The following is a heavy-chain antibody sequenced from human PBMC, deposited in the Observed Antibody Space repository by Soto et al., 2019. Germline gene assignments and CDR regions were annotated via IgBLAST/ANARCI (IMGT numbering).Heavy chain of an antibody. D-gene: IGHD6-25*01. V-gene: IGHV4-59*01. J-gene: IGHJ5*02. CDR3: ARDQLSSGLYVWFDP. CDR1: GGSISTYY. CDR2: IYYDGST. Sequence: HVQLQEAGPGLVKPSETLSLTCTVSGGSISTYYWSWIRQPPGKGLEWIGYIYYDGSTSYNPSLRSRVNISVDTSKNQFSLILSSVTSADTAVYYCARDQLSSGLYVWFDPGGQGTLVTVSS.